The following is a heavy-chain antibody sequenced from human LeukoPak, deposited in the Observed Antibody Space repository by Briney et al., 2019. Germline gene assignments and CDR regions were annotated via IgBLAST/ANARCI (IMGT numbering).Heavy chain of an antibody. V-gene: IGHV4-4*07. CDR1: GGSISSYY. CDR3: ARDRYYYISGTYRLFDY. J-gene: IGHJ4*02. D-gene: IGHD3-10*01. CDR2: IYTSGST. Sequence: SETLSLTCTVSGGSISSYYWSWIRQPAGKGLEWIGRIYTSGSTNYNPSLKSRVTMSVDTSKNQFSLKLSSVTAADTAVYYCARDRYYYISGTYRLFDYWGQGTLVTVSS.